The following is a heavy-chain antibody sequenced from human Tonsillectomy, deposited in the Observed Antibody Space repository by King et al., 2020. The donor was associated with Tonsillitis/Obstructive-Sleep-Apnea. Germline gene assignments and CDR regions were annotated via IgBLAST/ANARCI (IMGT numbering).Heavy chain of an antibody. V-gene: IGHV3-66*01. Sequence: VQLVESGGGLVQPGGSLRLSCAASGFTVSSNYMSWVRQAPGKGLEWVSVIYSGGSTYYADSVKGRFTISRDNSKNTLYLQMNSLRAEDTPVYYCAREDMDTAMVTFDYYYYMDVWGKGTTVTVSS. CDR2: IYSGGST. CDR1: GFTVSSNY. D-gene: IGHD5-18*01. CDR3: AREDMDTAMVTFDYYYYMDV. J-gene: IGHJ6*03.